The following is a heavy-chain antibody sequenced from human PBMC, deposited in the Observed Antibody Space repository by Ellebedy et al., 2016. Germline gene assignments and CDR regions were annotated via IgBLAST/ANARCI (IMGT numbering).Heavy chain of an antibody. V-gene: IGHV3-30*18. D-gene: IGHD2-15*01. CDR2: ISYDGSNK. J-gene: IGHJ4*02. Sequence: GESLKISCAASGFTFSSYVMHWVRQAPGKGLEWVAVISYDGSNKYYADSVKGRFTISRDNSKNTLYLQMTSLRAEDTAVYYCAKGSLGYCYSAVDYWGRGTLVTVSS. CDR1: GFTFSSYV. CDR3: AKGSLGYCYSAVDY.